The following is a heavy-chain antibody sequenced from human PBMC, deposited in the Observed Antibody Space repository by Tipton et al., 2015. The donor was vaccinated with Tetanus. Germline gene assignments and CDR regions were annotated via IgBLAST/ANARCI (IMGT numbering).Heavy chain of an antibody. CDR3: ARGITDGYNRRLDY. Sequence: TLSLTCIVSGGSISSYYWSWIRQPAGKGLEWVGHISNGNTDYSTSLKSRVTLSVDLSKNQLPLQLRAVTAADTAVYYCARGITDGYNRRLDYWGQG. V-gene: IGHV4-4*07. D-gene: IGHD5-24*01. CDR2: ISNGNT. CDR1: GGSISSYY. J-gene: IGHJ4*02.